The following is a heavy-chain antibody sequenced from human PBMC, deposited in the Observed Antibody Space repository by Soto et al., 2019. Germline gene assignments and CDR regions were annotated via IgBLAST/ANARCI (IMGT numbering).Heavy chain of an antibody. J-gene: IGHJ3*02. CDR1: GFTVSSNY. CDR2: IYSGGST. Sequence: GGSLRLSCAASGFTVSSNYMSWVRQAPGKGLEWVSVIYSGGSTYYADSVKGRFTISRHNSKNTLYLQMNSLRAEDTAVYYCASMYSSSIVGHHDAFDIWGQGTMVTVSS. CDR3: ASMYSSSIVGHHDAFDI. V-gene: IGHV3-53*04. D-gene: IGHD6-6*01.